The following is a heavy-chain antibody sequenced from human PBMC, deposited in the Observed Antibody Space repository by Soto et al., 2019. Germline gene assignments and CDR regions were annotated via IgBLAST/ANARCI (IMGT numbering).Heavy chain of an antibody. CDR1: GFTFSSYE. J-gene: IGHJ3*02. D-gene: IGHD2-2*01. CDR3: ASTGRRYCSSTSCYAFDI. V-gene: IGHV3-48*03. Sequence: GGSLRLSCAASGFTFSSYEMNWVRQAPGKGLEWVSYISSSGSTIYYADSVKGRFTISRDNAKNSLYLQMNSLRAEDTAVYYCASTGRRYCSSTSCYAFDIWGQGTMVTVSS. CDR2: ISSSGSTI.